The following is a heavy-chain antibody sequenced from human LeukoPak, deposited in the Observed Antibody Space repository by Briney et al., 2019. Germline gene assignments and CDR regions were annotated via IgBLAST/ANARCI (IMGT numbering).Heavy chain of an antibody. CDR3: AKDISWKSYYFDY. Sequence: GRSLLLSCAASGFTFYDYAMHWVRPAPGKGLEWVSGISWNSGSIGYADSVKGRFTISRDNAKNSLYLQMNSLRAEDTALYYCAKDISWKSYYFDYWGQGTLVTVSS. J-gene: IGHJ4*02. V-gene: IGHV3-9*01. CDR2: ISWNSGSI. CDR1: GFTFYDYA. D-gene: IGHD1-1*01.